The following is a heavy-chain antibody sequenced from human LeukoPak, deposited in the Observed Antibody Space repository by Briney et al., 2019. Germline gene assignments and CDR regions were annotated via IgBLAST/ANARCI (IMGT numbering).Heavy chain of an antibody. J-gene: IGHJ4*02. D-gene: IGHD5-18*01. CDR1: GFTFSNYA. V-gene: IGHV3-23*01. CDR2: LSCSGTKT. Sequence: GGSLRLSCVASGFTFSNYAMSWVRRAPGMGLEWVSALSCSGTKTYYADSMKGRFTISRDNSKTTLYLQVNSLRAEDTAVYYCAKDLKYSYGVDYWGQGTLVTVSS. CDR3: AKDLKYSYGVDY.